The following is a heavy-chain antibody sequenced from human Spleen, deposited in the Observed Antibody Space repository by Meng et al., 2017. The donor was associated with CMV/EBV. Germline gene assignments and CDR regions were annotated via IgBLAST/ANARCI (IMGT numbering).Heavy chain of an antibody. CDR2: ISGRGGAT. J-gene: IGHJ4*02. CDR3: AREYSSSSGADF. Sequence: CAASGFTISNNAMSWVRQAPGKGLEWVSAISGRGGATYYADSVKGRFTISRDNAKNTLYLQMNSLRVEDTAVYFCAREYSSSSGADFWGQGTLVTVSS. V-gene: IGHV3-23*01. D-gene: IGHD6-6*01. CDR1: GFTISNNA.